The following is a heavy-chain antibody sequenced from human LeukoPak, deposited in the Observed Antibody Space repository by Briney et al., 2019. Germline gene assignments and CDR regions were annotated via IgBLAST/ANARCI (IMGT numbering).Heavy chain of an antibody. CDR1: GFTFSSYD. D-gene: IGHD2-2*01. J-gene: IGHJ3*02. V-gene: IGHV3-30-3*01. CDR3: ARDGGGYCSSTSCYVAPSMLQDI. CDR2: ISYDGSIK. Sequence: GGSLRLSCAASGFTFSSYDMHWVRQAPGKGLEWVAVISYDGSIKYYADSVKGRFTISRDNSKNTLYLQMNSLRAEDTAVYYCARDGGGYCSSTSCYVAPSMLQDIWGQGTMVTVSS.